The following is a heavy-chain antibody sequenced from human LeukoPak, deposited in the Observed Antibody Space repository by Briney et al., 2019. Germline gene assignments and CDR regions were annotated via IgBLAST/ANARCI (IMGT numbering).Heavy chain of an antibody. V-gene: IGHV3-15*01. CDR3: TTGPFDYYGSASYLANGMDV. J-gene: IGHJ6*02. Sequence: GGSLRLSCAASGFTFSNAWMSWVRQAPGKGLEWVGRIKSKTDGRTTDYTAPVKGRFTMSRDDSKNTLYLQMNSLKTEDTAVYYCTTGPFDYYGSASYLANGMDVWGQGTTVTVSS. CDR1: GFTFSNAW. D-gene: IGHD3-10*01. CDR2: IKSKTDGRTT.